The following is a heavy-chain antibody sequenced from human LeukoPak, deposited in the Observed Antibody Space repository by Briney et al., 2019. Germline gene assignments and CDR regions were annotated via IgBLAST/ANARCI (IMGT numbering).Heavy chain of an antibody. CDR3: ARDEYYYYYFDV. Sequence: PSETLSLTCTVSGGSISSYYWSWIRQPAGKGLEWIGRIYSSGSTNYNPSLKSRVTISVDTSKNQFSLNLSSVTAADTAFYYCARDEYYYYYFDVWSKGTTVTVSS. V-gene: IGHV4-4*07. J-gene: IGHJ6*03. CDR1: GGSISSYY. CDR2: IYSSGST.